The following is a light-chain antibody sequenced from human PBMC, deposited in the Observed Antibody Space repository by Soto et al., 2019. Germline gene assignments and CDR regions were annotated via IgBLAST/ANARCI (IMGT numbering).Light chain of an antibody. Sequence: ALTQPPSTSGTPGQRVTISCSGSSSNIGSNTVNWYQHLPGTAPKLLIYSNNQRPSGVPDRFSGSKSGTSASLAVSGLQSEDEADYYCAAWDASLSGYVFGTGTKVTVL. CDR3: AAWDASLSGYV. V-gene: IGLV1-44*01. J-gene: IGLJ1*01. CDR1: SSNIGSNT. CDR2: SNN.